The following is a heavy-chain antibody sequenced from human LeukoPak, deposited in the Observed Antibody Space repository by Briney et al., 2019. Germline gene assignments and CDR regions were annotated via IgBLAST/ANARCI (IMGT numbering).Heavy chain of an antibody. J-gene: IGHJ4*02. Sequence: PSETLSLTCAVYGGSFSGYYWSWIRQPPGKGLEWIGEINHSGSTNYNPSLKSRVTISVDTSKNQFSLKLSSVTAADTAVYYCVYDSSGYYGYWGQGTLVTVSS. D-gene: IGHD3-22*01. CDR2: INHSGST. V-gene: IGHV4-34*01. CDR1: GGSFSGYY. CDR3: VYDSSGYYGY.